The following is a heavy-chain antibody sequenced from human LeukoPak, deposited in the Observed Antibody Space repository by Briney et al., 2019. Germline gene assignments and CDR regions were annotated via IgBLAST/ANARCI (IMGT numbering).Heavy chain of an antibody. Sequence: GGSLRLSCAASGFTFSNAWTSWVRQAPGKGLEWVGRIKSKTDGGTTDYAAPVKGRFTISRDDSKNTLYLQMNSLKTEDTAVYYCTTIIVVVPAAMSQTSDYWGQGTLVTVSS. CDR2: IKSKTDGGTT. J-gene: IGHJ4*02. D-gene: IGHD2-2*01. CDR3: TTIIVVVPAAMSQTSDY. CDR1: GFTFSNAW. V-gene: IGHV3-15*01.